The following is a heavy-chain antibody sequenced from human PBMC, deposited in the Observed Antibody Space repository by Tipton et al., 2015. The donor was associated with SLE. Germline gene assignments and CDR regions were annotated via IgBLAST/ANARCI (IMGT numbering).Heavy chain of an antibody. CDR3: ARELAVAGEVFDY. D-gene: IGHD6-19*01. J-gene: IGHJ4*02. CDR2: IYYSGST. CDR1: GGSISSGSYY. Sequence: TLSLTCTVSGGSISSGSYYWSWIRQPPGKGLEWIGYIYYSGSTNYNPSLKSRVTISVDTSKNQFSLKLSSVAAADTAVYYCARELAVAGEVFDYWGQGTLVTVSS. V-gene: IGHV4-61*01.